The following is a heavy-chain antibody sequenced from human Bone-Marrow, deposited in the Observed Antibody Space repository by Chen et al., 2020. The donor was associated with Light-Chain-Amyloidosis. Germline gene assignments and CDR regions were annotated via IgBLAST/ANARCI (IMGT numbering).Heavy chain of an antibody. CDR2: IYYSGIA. CDR3: VGQGYYSYSMDV. J-gene: IGHJ6*02. V-gene: IGHV4-61*08. CDR1: GGAVNSGDDY. Sequence: QVQLQESGPGLVKPSETLSLTCPVSGGAVNSGDDYWTWIRQPPGKGLEWIGYIYYSGIANYNASLKSRVTISLDTSKNQFSLRLNSVTAADTAVYYCVGQGYYSYSMDVWGQGTTVIVSS.